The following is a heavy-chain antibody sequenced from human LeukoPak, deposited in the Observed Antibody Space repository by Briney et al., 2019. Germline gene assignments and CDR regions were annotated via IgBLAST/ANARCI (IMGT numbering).Heavy chain of an antibody. D-gene: IGHD3-10*01. CDR2: IYYSGST. V-gene: IGHV4-59*08. CDR3: ANTMVRGVIFAFDI. J-gene: IGHJ3*02. Sequence: SETLSLTCTVSGGSISSYYWSWIRQPPGKGLEWIGYIYYSGSTNYNPSLKSRVTISVDTSKNQFSLKLSSVTAADTAVYYCANTMVRGVIFAFDIWGQGTMVTVSS. CDR1: GGSISSYY.